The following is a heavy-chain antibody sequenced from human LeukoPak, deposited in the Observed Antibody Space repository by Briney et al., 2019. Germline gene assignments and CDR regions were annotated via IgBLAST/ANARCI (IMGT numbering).Heavy chain of an antibody. D-gene: IGHD6-6*01. J-gene: IGHJ6*02. Sequence: ASVKVSCTASGYTFTSYYMHWVRQAPGRGLEWMGIINPSGGSTSYAQKFQGRVTMTRDTSTSTVYMELSSLRSEDTAVYYCAAEGIAARPGYYYYYGMDVWGQGTTVTVSS. V-gene: IGHV1-46*01. CDR2: INPSGGST. CDR1: GYTFTSYY. CDR3: AAEGIAARPGYYYYYGMDV.